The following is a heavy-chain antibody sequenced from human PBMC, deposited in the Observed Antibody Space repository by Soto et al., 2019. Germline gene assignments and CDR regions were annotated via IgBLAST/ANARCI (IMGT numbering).Heavy chain of an antibody. CDR1: GLTFSSYA. CDR2: ISGSGGST. J-gene: IGHJ5*02. Sequence: SLRLSCAASGLTFSSYAMSWVRQAPGKGLEWVSAISGSGGSTYYADSVKGRLTISRDNSKNTLYLQMNSLRAEDTAVYYCAKEQLYIRGVIHNWFDPWGQGTLVTVSS. D-gene: IGHD3-10*02. V-gene: IGHV3-23*01. CDR3: AKEQLYIRGVIHNWFDP.